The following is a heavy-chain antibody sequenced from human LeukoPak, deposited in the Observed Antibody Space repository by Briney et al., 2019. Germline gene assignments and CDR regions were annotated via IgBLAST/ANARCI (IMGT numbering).Heavy chain of an antibody. D-gene: IGHD6-13*01. CDR2: IYSGGST. CDR3: ARGGSSWLNDAFDI. J-gene: IGHJ3*02. CDR1: GFTVSSNY. Sequence: GGSLRLSCAASGFTVSSNYMSWVRQAPGKGLEWVSVIYSGGSTYYADSVKGRFTTSRDNSKNTLYLQMNSLRAEDTAVCYCARGGSSWLNDAFDIWGQGTMVTVSS. V-gene: IGHV3-53*01.